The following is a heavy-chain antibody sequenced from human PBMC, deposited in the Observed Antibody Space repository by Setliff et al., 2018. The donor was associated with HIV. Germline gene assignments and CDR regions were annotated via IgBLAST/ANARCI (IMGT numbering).Heavy chain of an antibody. CDR2: SDAEDGES. CDR1: GYPLSELS. Sequence: GASVKVSCKVSGYPLSELSIHWVRQAPGKGLEWMGGSDAEDGESVYAQKFQDRVTMTEDRSTDTAYMELSSLRSEDTAVYYCTRNQGSSFGHGFDYWGRGTLVTVSS. V-gene: IGHV1-24*01. J-gene: IGHJ4*02. CDR3: TRNQGSSFGHGFDY. D-gene: IGHD3-3*01.